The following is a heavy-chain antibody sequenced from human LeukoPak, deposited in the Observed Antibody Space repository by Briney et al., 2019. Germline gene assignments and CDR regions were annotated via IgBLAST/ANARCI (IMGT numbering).Heavy chain of an antibody. CDR3: AKDPRYYDFWSGYSSEY. CDR2: FSGSGCST. V-gene: IGHV3-23*01. CDR1: GFTFSSDA. Sequence: GGSLRLSCAASGFTFSSDAMSWGRQAPGKVLEWVSAFSGSGCSTYYAASVKDRFTISRDNSKNTLSLQMNSLRAEDTALYYCAKDPRYYDFWSGYSSEYWGQGTLVTVSS. J-gene: IGHJ4*02. D-gene: IGHD3-3*01.